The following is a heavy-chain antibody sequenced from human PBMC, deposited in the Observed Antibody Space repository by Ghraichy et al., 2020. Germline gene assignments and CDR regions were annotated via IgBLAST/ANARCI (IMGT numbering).Heavy chain of an antibody. J-gene: IGHJ4*02. V-gene: IGHV3-11*01. CDR1: GFTFSDYY. D-gene: IGHD6-13*01. Sequence: GGSLRLSCAASGFTFSDYYMSWIRQAPGKGLEWVSYISSSGSTIYYADSVKGRFTISRDNAKNSLYLQMNSLRAEDTAVYYCARDKASSSWYRYQVDYWGQGTLVTVSS. CDR2: ISSSGSTI. CDR3: ARDKASSSWYRYQVDY.